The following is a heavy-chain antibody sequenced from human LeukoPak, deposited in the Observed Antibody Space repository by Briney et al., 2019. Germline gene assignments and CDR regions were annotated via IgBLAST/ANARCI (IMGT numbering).Heavy chain of an antibody. V-gene: IGHV4-61*02. D-gene: IGHD2-21*02. Sequence: SETLSLTCTVSGGSITSGSYYWSWLRQPAGKGLEWIGRIYSSGSTNYNPSLESRAAISGDTSKNQFSLKLSSVTAADTAVYYCASVLAYCGGDCYSDAFDIWGQGTMVTVSS. CDR1: GGSITSGSYY. CDR2: IYSSGST. J-gene: IGHJ3*02. CDR3: ASVLAYCGGDCYSDAFDI.